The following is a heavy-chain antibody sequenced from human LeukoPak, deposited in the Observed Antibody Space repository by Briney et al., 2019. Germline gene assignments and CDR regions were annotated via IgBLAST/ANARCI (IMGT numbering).Heavy chain of an antibody. D-gene: IGHD2-2*01. CDR2: IKQDGREK. Sequence: PGGSLRLSCAASGFTFSSYWMSWVRQAPGKGLEWVANIKQDGREKYYVNPVEGRFPISRDNAKNSLYLKMNSLRAEDTAVYYCARDDCSSISCYHNWFDPWGQGTLVTVSS. V-gene: IGHV3-7*01. CDR3: ARDDCSSISCYHNWFDP. CDR1: GFTFSSYW. J-gene: IGHJ5*02.